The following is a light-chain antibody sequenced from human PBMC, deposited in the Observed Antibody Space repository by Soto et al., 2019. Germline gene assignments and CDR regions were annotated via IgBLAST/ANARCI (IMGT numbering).Light chain of an antibody. J-gene: IGKJ4*01. CDR2: GAS. V-gene: IGKV3-20*01. CDR3: QQYGGSPRVS. CDR1: QTVSDNY. Sequence: EIVLTQSPGALSLSPGERATLSCRASQTVSDNYLAWYQQKPGQAPRLLIYGASTRATGIPDRFSGSGSGTDFALNISRLEPEDFSVYYCQQYGGSPRVSFGGGTQVEIK.